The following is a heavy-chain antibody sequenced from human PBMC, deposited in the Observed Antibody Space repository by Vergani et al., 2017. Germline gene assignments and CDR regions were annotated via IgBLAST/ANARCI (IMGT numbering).Heavy chain of an antibody. V-gene: IGHV4-30-4*08. CDR2: IYYSGST. CDR3: ARDGLESRTVVTPGGYYYYYYGMDV. D-gene: IGHD4-23*01. J-gene: IGHJ6*02. CDR1: GASISSGDYY. Sequence: QVQLQESGPGLVKPSQTLSLTCTVSGASISSGDYYWSWIRQPPGKGLAWIGSIYYSGSTYYNPSLKSRVTISVDTSQNQFSLRLSSVTAADTAVYYCARDGLESRTVVTPGGYYYYYYGMDVWGQGTTVTVSS.